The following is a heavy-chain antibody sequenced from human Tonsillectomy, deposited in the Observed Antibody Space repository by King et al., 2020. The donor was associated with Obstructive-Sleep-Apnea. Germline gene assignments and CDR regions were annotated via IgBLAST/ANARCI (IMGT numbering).Heavy chain of an antibody. CDR1: GGSFSSSSYY. V-gene: IGHV4-39*07. D-gene: IGHD6-19*01. J-gene: IGHJ4*02. CDR3: ASRGWYHFDY. Sequence: QLQESGPGLVKPSETLSLSCTVSGGSFSSSSYYWGWIRHPPGEGLGCIGSIYFSGSTYYNPSLKSRVTISVETSKNQFSLKLSSVPAADTAVYYCASRGWYHFDYWGQGTLVTVSS. CDR2: IYFSGST.